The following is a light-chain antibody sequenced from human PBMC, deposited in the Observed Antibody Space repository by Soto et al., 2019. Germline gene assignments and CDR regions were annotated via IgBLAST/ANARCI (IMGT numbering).Light chain of an antibody. V-gene: IGLV1-44*01. J-gene: IGLJ3*02. CDR1: DSNIGGNA. Sequence: QSAMTQSPSASGTPGQRVAISCSGADSNIGGNAVNWYHQRPGTAPKLLIHSNNQRPSGVPDRFSGSKSGTSASLVISGLQSGDEADYYCASWDDSLNGWVFGGGTKVTVL. CDR3: ASWDDSLNGWV. CDR2: SNN.